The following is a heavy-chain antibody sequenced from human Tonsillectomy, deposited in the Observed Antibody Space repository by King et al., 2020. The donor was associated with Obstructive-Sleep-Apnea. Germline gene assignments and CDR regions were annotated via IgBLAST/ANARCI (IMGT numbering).Heavy chain of an antibody. CDR3: ARDGSARPFSS. J-gene: IGHJ4*02. CDR1: GGSISSSSYY. V-gene: IGHV4-39*07. Sequence: QLQESGPGLVKPSETLSLTCTVSGGSISSSSYYWGWIRQPPGKGLEWIGISYYSCRPYYNPSLKSRVTRSVDTFKKQFSLKLSSVTAADTAVYYCARDGSARPFSSWGQGTLVTVSS. D-gene: IGHD2-2*03. CDR2: SYYSCRP.